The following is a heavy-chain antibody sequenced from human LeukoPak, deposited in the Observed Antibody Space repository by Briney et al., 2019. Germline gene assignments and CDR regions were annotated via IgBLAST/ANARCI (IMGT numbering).Heavy chain of an antibody. J-gene: IGHJ2*01. V-gene: IGHV1-3*01. Sequence: ASVKVSCKTSGYTFTSYAIHWVRQAPEQTLEWIGWINAGDANIKYSREFQGRVTITRDTSASTAYMELRSLRSDDTAVYYCARDRSLAVWDTAMVRPYWYFDLWGRGTLVTVSS. CDR1: GYTFTSYA. D-gene: IGHD5-18*01. CDR2: INAGDANI. CDR3: ARDRSLAVWDTAMVRPYWYFDL.